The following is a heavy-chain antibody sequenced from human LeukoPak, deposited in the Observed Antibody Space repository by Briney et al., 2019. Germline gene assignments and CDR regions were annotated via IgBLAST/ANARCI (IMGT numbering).Heavy chain of an antibody. V-gene: IGHV3-21*05. Sequence: GGSLRLSCAASGFTFSSYSMSWVRQAPGKGLEWVSYISSSSSYIYYADSVKGRFTISRDNAKNSLYLQMNSLRAEDTAVYYCAKAARPVVPAADFDPWGQGTLVTVSS. CDR3: AKAARPVVPAADFDP. CDR2: ISSSSSYI. D-gene: IGHD2-2*01. J-gene: IGHJ5*02. CDR1: GFTFSSYS.